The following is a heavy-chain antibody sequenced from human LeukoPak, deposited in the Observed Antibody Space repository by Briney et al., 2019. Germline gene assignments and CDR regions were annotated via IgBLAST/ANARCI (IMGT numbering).Heavy chain of an antibody. J-gene: IGHJ5*02. CDR3: AKGGVVVPAALFDP. V-gene: IGHV3-9*01. D-gene: IGHD2-2*01. Sequence: SLRLSCAASGFTFDDYAMHWVRQAPGKGLEWVSGISWNSGSIGYADPVKGRFTISRDNAKNSLYLQMNSLRAEDTALYYCAKGGVVVPAALFDPWGQGTLVTVSS. CDR1: GFTFDDYA. CDR2: ISWNSGSI.